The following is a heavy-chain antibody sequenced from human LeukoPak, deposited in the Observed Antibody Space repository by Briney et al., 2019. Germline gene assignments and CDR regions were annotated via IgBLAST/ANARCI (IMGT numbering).Heavy chain of an antibody. CDR1: GGSISSSNW. Sequence: PSGTLSLTCAVSGGSISSSNWWSWVRQPPGKGLEWIGEIYHSGSTNYNPSLKSRVTISVDKSKNQFSLKLSSVTAAGTAAYYCARADTLVRGVPYGMDVWGQGTTVTVSS. J-gene: IGHJ6*02. CDR3: ARADTLVRGVPYGMDV. D-gene: IGHD3-10*01. CDR2: IYHSGST. V-gene: IGHV4-4*02.